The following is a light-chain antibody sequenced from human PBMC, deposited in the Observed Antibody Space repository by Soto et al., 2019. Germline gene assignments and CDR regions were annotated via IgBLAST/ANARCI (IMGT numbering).Light chain of an antibody. CDR2: GAS. CDR3: QQYSNWPT. CDR1: KSSSSN. Sequence: EIVMAQSPATLSVSPGERATLSFRGSKSSSSNFACYQQRPDQPRRLLVCGASTRATSIAGRFSGSASGTDFTLTISSLQSEDSAVYYCQQYSNWPTFGQGTKVDIK. V-gene: IGKV3D-15*01. J-gene: IGKJ1*01.